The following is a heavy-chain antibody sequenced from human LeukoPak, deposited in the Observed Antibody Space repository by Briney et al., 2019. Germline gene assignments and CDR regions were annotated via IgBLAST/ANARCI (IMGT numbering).Heavy chain of an antibody. CDR1: GYTFTSYG. D-gene: IGHD2-15*01. Sequence: GASVKVSCMASGYTFTSYGISWVRQAPGQGLEWMGWIRAYNGNTNYAQKLQGRVTMTTDTSTSTAYMELRSLRSDDTAVYYCARGPNCSGGSCYYYYGMDVWGQGTTVTVSS. CDR2: IRAYNGNT. J-gene: IGHJ6*02. V-gene: IGHV1-18*01. CDR3: ARGPNCSGGSCYYYYGMDV.